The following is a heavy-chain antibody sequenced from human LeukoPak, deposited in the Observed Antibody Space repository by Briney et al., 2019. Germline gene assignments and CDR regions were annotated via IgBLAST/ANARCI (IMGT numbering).Heavy chain of an antibody. V-gene: IGHV4-31*11. CDR3: ARADCSTTCYYFDD. D-gene: IGHD2-2*01. CDR1: GGSIRGGPYH. CDR2: IHYSGTN. Sequence: PSETLSLTCAVSGGSIRGGPYHWSWIRQHPGTGLEWIGYIHYSGTNYYNPSLKSRVTISVDTSNNQFSLKLSSVSAADTAVYYCARADCSTTCYYFDDWGRGTLVTVSS. J-gene: IGHJ4*02.